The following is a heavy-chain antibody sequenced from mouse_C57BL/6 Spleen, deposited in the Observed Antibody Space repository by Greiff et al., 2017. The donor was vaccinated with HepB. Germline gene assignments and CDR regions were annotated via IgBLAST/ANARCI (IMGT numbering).Heavy chain of an antibody. CDR2: IHPNSGST. D-gene: IGHD1-1*01. CDR3: ARLDLITTVVGYAMDY. J-gene: IGHJ4*01. CDR1: GYTFTSYW. Sequence: QVQLQQPGAELVKPGASVKLSCKASGYTFTSYWMHWVKQRPGQGLEWIGMIHPNSGSTNYNEKFKSKATLTVDKSSSTAYMQLSSLTSEDSAVYYCARLDLITTVVGYAMDYWGQGTSVTVSS. V-gene: IGHV1-64*01.